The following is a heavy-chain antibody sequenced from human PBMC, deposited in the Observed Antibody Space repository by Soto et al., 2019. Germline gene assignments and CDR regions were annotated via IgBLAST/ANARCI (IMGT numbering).Heavy chain of an antibody. Sequence: GGSLRLSCAASGFILSSSAMSWVRQAPGKGLEWVSAISGSGTSTYYADSVKGRFTISRDNSKNTLYLQMNSLRAEDTAVYYCAKDGSRYYDFWSGYYRPEYNWFDPWGQGTLVTVSS. J-gene: IGHJ5*02. CDR1: GFILSSSA. CDR2: ISGSGTST. D-gene: IGHD3-3*01. CDR3: AKDGSRYYDFWSGYYRPEYNWFDP. V-gene: IGHV3-23*01.